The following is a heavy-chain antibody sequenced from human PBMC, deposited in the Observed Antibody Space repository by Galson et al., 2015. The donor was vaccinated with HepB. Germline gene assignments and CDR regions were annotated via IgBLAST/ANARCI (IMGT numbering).Heavy chain of an antibody. D-gene: IGHD5-12*01. CDR1: GGSISSSSYY. V-gene: IGHV4-39*02. Sequence: ETLSLTCTVSGGSISSSSYYWGWIRQPPGKGLEWIGSIYYSGSTYYNPSLKSRVTISVDTSKNQFSLKLSSVTAADTAVYYCAREGVGSIDYWGQGTLVTVSS. CDR3: AREGVGSIDY. J-gene: IGHJ4*02. CDR2: IYYSGST.